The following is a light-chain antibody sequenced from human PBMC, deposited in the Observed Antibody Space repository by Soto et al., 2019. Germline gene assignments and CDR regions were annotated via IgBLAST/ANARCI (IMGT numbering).Light chain of an antibody. Sequence: QSVLTQPASVSGPPGQSSTISCTGTSSDVGGYNYVSWYQQHPGKAPKLMIYEVSNRPSGVSNRFSGSKSGNTASLTISGLQAEDEADYYCSSYTSSSTRVFGTGTKVTVL. CDR3: SSYTSSSTRV. CDR1: SSDVGGYNY. V-gene: IGLV2-14*01. CDR2: EVS. J-gene: IGLJ1*01.